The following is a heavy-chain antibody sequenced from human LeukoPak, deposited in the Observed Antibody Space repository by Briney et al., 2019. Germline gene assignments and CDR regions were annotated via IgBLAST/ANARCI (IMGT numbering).Heavy chain of an antibody. CDR2: IYSGGST. Sequence: PGGSLRLSSAASGFTVSSNYMSWVRQAPGKGLEWVSVIYSGGSTYYADSVKGRFTISRDNSKNTLYLQMNSLRAEDTAVYYCARGYRIAVAGTAAFDYWGQGTLVTVSS. CDR3: ARGYRIAVAGTAAFDY. CDR1: GFTVSSNY. J-gene: IGHJ4*02. D-gene: IGHD6-13*01. V-gene: IGHV3-66*01.